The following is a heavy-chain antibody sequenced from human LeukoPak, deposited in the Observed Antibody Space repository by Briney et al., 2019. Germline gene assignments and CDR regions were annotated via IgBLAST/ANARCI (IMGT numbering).Heavy chain of an antibody. CDR1: VASITNNY. CDR3: AKGAPHGGTYFEY. D-gene: IGHD2-15*01. CDR2: IYASGTT. Sequence: SETLSLTXAVSVASITNNYWNWVRQPAGKGLEWVGRIYASGTTHYNPSLNSRVIVSMDASENHFSLNLTSVPAADTPVYYCAKGAPHGGTYFEYWGQGILVTVSS. J-gene: IGHJ4*02. V-gene: IGHV4-4*07.